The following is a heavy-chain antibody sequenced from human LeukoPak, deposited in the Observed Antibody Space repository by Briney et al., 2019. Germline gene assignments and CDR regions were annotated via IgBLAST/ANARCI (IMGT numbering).Heavy chain of an antibody. J-gene: IGHJ4*02. V-gene: IGHV3-48*01. CDR1: GFTFSNYG. D-gene: IGHD3/OR15-3a*01. Sequence: GALRLSCAASGFTFSNYGMNWVRQAPGKGLEWVSYITSGSDTIIYADSVKGRFTISRDNAKNSLYLQMSSLRVEDTAVYYCARQTGSGLFILPGGQGTLVTVSS. CDR3: ARQTGSGLFILP. CDR2: ITSGSDTI.